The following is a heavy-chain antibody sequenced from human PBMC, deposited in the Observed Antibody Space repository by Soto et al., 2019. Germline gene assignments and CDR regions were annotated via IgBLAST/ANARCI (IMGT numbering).Heavy chain of an antibody. J-gene: IGHJ4*02. CDR3: ARETYRSFYFDY. D-gene: IGHD3-10*01. V-gene: IGHV3-74*01. Sequence: GGSLRLSCAVSGLTFANYWTHWVRQAPGKGLAWVSRINPDGSRTSYADSVTGRFTISRDNAKNTLYLQMNSLRVEDTAVYYCARETYRSFYFDYWGQGTLVTVSS. CDR1: GLTFANYW. CDR2: INPDGSRT.